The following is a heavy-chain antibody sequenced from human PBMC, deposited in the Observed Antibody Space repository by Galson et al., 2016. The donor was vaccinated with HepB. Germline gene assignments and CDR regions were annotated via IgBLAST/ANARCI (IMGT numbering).Heavy chain of an antibody. Sequence: SLRLSCAASGFKFNNYAMSWVRQAPGKGLEWVSSISGSGGSTYYADSVKGRFTISRDNPKNTVFLQMNSLRAEDNAIYFCSKGWGYLFGVVTVDYGMAVWGQGDKGNVSS. D-gene: IGHD3-3*01. J-gene: IGHJ6*01. CDR2: ISGSGGST. CDR1: GFKFNNYA. V-gene: IGHV3-23*01. CDR3: SKGWGYLFGVVTVDYGMAV.